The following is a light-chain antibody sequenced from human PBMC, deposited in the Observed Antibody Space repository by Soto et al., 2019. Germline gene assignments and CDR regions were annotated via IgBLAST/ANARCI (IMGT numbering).Light chain of an antibody. CDR1: SSDIGGYKY. Sequence: QSSLTQPASVSGSPGQSITISCTGTSSDIGGYKYVSWYQQHPGKAPKLIIYEVSSRPSGVSNRFSGSKSGNTASLTISGLQADDEADYYCSSYTTSSTSSVFGTGTKVTVL. J-gene: IGLJ1*01. CDR3: SSYTTSSTSSV. CDR2: EVS. V-gene: IGLV2-14*01.